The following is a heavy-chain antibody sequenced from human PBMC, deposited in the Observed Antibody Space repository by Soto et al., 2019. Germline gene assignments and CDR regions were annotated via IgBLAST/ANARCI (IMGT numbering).Heavy chain of an antibody. V-gene: IGHV3-48*03. CDR1: GFTFSSYE. D-gene: IGHD2-15*01. CDR3: ARASIGAFDI. CDR2: ISSSGSTI. J-gene: IGHJ3*02. Sequence: EVQLVESGGGLVQPGGSLRLSCAASGFTFSSYEMNWVRQAPGKGLEWVSYISSSGSTIYYADSVKGRFTISGDNAKNSLYLQMNSLRAEDTAVYYCARASIGAFDIWGQGTMVTVSS.